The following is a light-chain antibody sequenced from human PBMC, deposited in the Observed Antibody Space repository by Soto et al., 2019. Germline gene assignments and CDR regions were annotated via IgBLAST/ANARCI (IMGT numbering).Light chain of an antibody. V-gene: IGKV3-15*01. J-gene: IGKJ4*01. CDR2: GAS. CDR3: QQYNNWPHT. CDR1: QSVSSN. Sequence: EIVMTQSPATLSVSPGERATLSCRASQSVSSNLAWYQQKPGQAPRLLIYGASTRATGIPARFSGSGSGTEFTLTISSLQSEEFAVYYCQQYNNWPHTFGGGTKVEIK.